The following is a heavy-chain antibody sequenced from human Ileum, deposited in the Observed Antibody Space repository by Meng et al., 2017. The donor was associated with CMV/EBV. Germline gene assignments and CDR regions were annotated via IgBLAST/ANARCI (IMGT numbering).Heavy chain of an antibody. CDR3: ARGSPGYSYGWYFDY. V-gene: IGHV3-74*01. D-gene: IGHD5-18*01. Sequence: GFTLSRFWMHWVRQAPGKGLVWVSRINSDGSSTSYADSVKGRFTISRDNAKNTLYLQMNSLRAEDTAVYYCARGSPGYSYGWYFDYWGQGTLVTVSS. CDR2: INSDGSST. CDR1: GFTLSRFW. J-gene: IGHJ4*02.